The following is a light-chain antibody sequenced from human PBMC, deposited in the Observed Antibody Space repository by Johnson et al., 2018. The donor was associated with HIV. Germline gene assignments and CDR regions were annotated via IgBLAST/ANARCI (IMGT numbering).Light chain of an antibody. V-gene: IGLV1-51*01. CDR3: GTWDSSLSALA. CDR2: DNN. J-gene: IGLJ1*01. CDR1: SSNIGHNY. Sequence: QSVLTQPPSMSAAPGQKVTISCSGSSSNIGHNYVSWYQQVPGTAPKLLIYDNNKRPSGIPDRFSGSKSGTSATLDITGLQTGDEADYYCGTWDSSLSALAFGTGTKVTVL.